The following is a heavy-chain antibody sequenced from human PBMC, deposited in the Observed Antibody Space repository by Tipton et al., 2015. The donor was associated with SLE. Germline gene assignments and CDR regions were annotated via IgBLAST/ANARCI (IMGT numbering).Heavy chain of an antibody. D-gene: IGHD1-26*01. Sequence: LRLSCAVSGGSFNGYSWSWVHQSPGKGLEWIGEISHSRTTNYNPSLKSRVTISVDTSKNQFSLKLTSVTAADTAVYYCARRGVGATYWYFDLWGRGTLVTVSS. CDR1: GGSFNGYS. CDR3: ARRGVGATYWYFDL. V-gene: IGHV4-34*01. CDR2: ISHSRTT. J-gene: IGHJ2*01.